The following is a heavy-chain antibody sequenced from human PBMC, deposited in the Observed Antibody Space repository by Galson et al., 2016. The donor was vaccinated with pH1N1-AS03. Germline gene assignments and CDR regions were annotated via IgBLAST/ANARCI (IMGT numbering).Heavy chain of an antibody. CDR2: ISGNSGFI. Sequence: SLRLSCAGSGFTFSSHSMNWVRQAPGKGLEWVSSISGNSGFINYAASVRGRFTISRDNAKNSLYLQMNSLRADDTAVYFCSRGWYDIWTGYLVDPFDYWGQGALVTVSS. D-gene: IGHD3-9*01. CDR3: SRGWYDIWTGYLVDPFDY. J-gene: IGHJ4*02. V-gene: IGHV3-21*04. CDR1: GFTFSSHS.